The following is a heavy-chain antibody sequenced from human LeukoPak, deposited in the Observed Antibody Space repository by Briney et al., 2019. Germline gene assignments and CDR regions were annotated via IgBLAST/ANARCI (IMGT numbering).Heavy chain of an antibody. CDR3: ARLSSGRPHEYFQH. V-gene: IGHV4-59*01. D-gene: IGHD3-22*01. Sequence: SETLSLTCTVSAGSMSNYYWSWVRQPPGKGLEWNAYIYSSGSTNYNPSLKSRATISLDTSKNQFSLKLTSVTAADTAVYYCARLSSGRPHEYFQHWGQCTLVTVSS. CDR1: AGSMSNYY. CDR2: IYSSGST. J-gene: IGHJ1*01.